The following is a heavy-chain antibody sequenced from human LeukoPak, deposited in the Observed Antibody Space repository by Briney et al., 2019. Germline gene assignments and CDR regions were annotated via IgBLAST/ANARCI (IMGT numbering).Heavy chain of an antibody. V-gene: IGHV4-39*07. Sequence: SETLSLTCSVSGGSIGSSSYYWGWIRQPPGKGLEWIGSIYYSGSTYYNPSLKSRVTISVDTSKNQFSLKLSSVTAADTAVYYCARSTVVTQYMDVWGKGTTVTVSS. J-gene: IGHJ6*03. CDR2: IYYSGST. D-gene: IGHD4-23*01. CDR3: ARSTVVTQYMDV. CDR1: GGSIGSSSYY.